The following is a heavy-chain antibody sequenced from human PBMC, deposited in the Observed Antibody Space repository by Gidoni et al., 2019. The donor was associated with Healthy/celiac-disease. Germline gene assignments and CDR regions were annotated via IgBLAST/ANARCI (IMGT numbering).Heavy chain of an antibody. CDR2: IYYSGST. CDR3: ARHPALTGPPRIPYYMDV. D-gene: IGHD1-20*01. Sequence: DGLEWIGSIYYSGSTYYNPSLKSRVTISVDTSKNQFSLKLSSVTAADTAVYYCARHPALTGPPRIPYYMDVWGKGTTVTVSS. J-gene: IGHJ6*03. V-gene: IGHV4-39*01.